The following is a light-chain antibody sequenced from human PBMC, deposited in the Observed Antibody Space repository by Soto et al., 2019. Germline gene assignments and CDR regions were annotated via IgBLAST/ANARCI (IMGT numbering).Light chain of an antibody. CDR1: QSVSSY. Sequence: EFVLTQSPATLSLSPGERATLSCRASQSVSSYLAWYQQKPGQAPRLLIYDISNRATGIPARFSGSGSGTDFTLTISSLQSEDFAVYYCQQYNNWPRTFGQGTKVDIK. CDR3: QQYNNWPRT. CDR2: DIS. V-gene: IGKV3-11*01. J-gene: IGKJ1*01.